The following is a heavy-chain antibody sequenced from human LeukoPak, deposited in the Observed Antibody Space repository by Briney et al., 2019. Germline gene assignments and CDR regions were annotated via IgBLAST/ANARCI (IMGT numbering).Heavy chain of an antibody. CDR1: GFTFTNYL. J-gene: IGHJ6*03. CDR3: ARGTVYYYYYMDV. V-gene: IGHV3-7*04. CDR2: IKQDGSET. Sequence: GGSLRLSCAASGFTFTNYLMTWVRQAPGKGLEWVATIKQDGSETYYVDSVKGRFTISRDNAKNSLNLQMNSLRAEDTAVYYCARGTVYYYYYMDVWGKGTTVTVSS. D-gene: IGHD3/OR15-3a*01.